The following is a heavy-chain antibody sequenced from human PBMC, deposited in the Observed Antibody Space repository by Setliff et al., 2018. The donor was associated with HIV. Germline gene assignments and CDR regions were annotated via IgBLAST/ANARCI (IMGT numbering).Heavy chain of an antibody. CDR3: ARDASISSPYDAFDI. J-gene: IGHJ3*02. D-gene: IGHD6-6*01. V-gene: IGHV3-64*01. CDR2: ISSNGGNT. CDR1: GFTFSSYA. Sequence: LRPSCAASGFTFSSYAMHWVRQAPGKGLEYVSSISSNGGNTYYASSLKGRFTISRDNSKNTLYLQMGSLRAEDMAVYYCARDASISSPYDAFDIWGQGTMVTVSS.